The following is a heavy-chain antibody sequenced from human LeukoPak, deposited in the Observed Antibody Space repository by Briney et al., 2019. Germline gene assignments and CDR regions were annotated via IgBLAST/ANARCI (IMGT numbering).Heavy chain of an antibody. V-gene: IGHV5-51*03. J-gene: IGHJ4*02. Sequence: GESLKISCKGSGYGFSTYWIGWVRQMPGKGLEWMGIIYPGDSDTRYSPPFQGQVTISADKSISTAYLQWGTLKASDTAMYYCTRLIGGDSRDYWGQGTLVTVSS. D-gene: IGHD4-17*01. CDR1: GYGFSTYW. CDR2: IYPGDSDT. CDR3: TRLIGGDSRDY.